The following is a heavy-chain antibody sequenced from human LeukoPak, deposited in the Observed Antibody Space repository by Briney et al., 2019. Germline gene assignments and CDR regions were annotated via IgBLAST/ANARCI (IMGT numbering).Heavy chain of an antibody. CDR3: ASGYYDSSVFDY. J-gene: IGHJ4*02. CDR2: IYTSGST. D-gene: IGHD3-22*01. Sequence: SETLSLTCIVSGGSISSYYWSWIRQPAGKGLEWIGRIYTSGSTNYNPSLKSRVTMSVDTSKNQFSLKLSSVTAADTAVYYCASGYYDSSVFDYWGQGTLVTVSP. V-gene: IGHV4-4*07. CDR1: GGSISSYY.